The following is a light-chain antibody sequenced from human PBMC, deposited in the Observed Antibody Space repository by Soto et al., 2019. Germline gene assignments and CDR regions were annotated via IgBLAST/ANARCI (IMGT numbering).Light chain of an antibody. CDR1: RSNIGAGYD. CDR3: QSYDSSLSGWV. CDR2: GNS. Sequence: QSVLTQPHSVSGAPGQRVTISCTGSRSNIGAGYDVHWYQQLPGTAPKLLIYGNSNRPSGVPDRFSGSKSGTSASLAITGLQAEDEAYYYCQSYDSSLSGWVFGGGTKLTVL. V-gene: IGLV1-40*01. J-gene: IGLJ3*02.